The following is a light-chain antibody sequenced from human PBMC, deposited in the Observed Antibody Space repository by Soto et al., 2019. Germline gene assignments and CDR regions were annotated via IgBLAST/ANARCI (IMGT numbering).Light chain of an antibody. CDR1: QFISGW. J-gene: IGKJ4*01. Sequence: IRVTQSPSTLSASVGDIVTITCRASQFISGWLAWYQQKPGKAPKLLISDASNLESGVPSRFSGSGFGTDFTLTISSLQPDDFATYYCQQYNSYSQLTFGGGTKVDI. CDR2: DAS. CDR3: QQYNSYSQLT. V-gene: IGKV1-5*01.